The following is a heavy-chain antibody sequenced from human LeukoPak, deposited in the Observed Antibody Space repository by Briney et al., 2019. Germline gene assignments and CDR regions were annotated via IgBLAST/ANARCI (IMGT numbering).Heavy chain of an antibody. J-gene: IGHJ4*02. CDR1: GFTFSSYA. Sequence: GGSLRLSCAASGFTFSSYAMSWVRQAPGKGLEWVSAISGSGGSTYYADSVKGRFTISRDNSKNTLYLQMNSLRAEDTAVYYCAKDRRYSSGWYYFDYWGQGTLVTVSS. D-gene: IGHD6-19*01. V-gene: IGHV3-23*01. CDR2: ISGSGGST. CDR3: AKDRRYSSGWYYFDY.